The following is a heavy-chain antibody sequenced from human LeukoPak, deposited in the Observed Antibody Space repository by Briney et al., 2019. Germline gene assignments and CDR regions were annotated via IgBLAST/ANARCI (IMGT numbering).Heavy chain of an antibody. CDR1: GFTFSSYA. Sequence: GGSLRLSCAASGFTFSSYAMHWVRHAPGKGLVWVSRIKYDASSTSYADSVKGRFTISRDNAKNTLYLQMNGLRAEDTAVYYCARGATYAYYQDYWGQGTLVTVSS. J-gene: IGHJ4*02. CDR3: ARGATYAYYQDY. CDR2: IKYDASST. D-gene: IGHD1-26*01. V-gene: IGHV3-74*01.